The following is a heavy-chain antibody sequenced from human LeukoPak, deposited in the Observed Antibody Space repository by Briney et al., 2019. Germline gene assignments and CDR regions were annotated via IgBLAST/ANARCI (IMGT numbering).Heavy chain of an antibody. Sequence: GGSLRLSCAASGFTFSSYGMHWVRQAPGKGLEWVSYISSSGNTIYYADSVKGRFTISRDNAKSSLFLQMNSLRADDTAVYYCARGFWFDPWGQGTLVTVSS. J-gene: IGHJ5*02. V-gene: IGHV3-48*04. CDR1: GFTFSSYG. CDR3: ARGFWFDP. CDR2: ISSSGNTI.